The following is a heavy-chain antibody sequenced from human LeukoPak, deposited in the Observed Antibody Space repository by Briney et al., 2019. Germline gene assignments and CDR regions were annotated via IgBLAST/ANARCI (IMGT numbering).Heavy chain of an antibody. CDR3: ARGLSGSYIDY. J-gene: IGHJ4*02. CDR1: GGSFSGYY. D-gene: IGHD1-26*01. CDR2: INHSGST. Sequence: SETLSLTCAVYGGSFSGYYWSWIRQPPGKGLEWIGEINHSGSTNYNPSLKSRVTISVDTSKNRFSLKLSSVTAADTAVYYCARGLSGSYIDYWGQGTLVTVSS. V-gene: IGHV4-34*01.